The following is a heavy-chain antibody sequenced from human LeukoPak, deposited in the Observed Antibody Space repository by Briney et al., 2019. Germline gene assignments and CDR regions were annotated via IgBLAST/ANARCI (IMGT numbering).Heavy chain of an antibody. CDR1: GFAFSDYY. D-gene: IGHD4-17*01. CDR3: ARYEDDYGDYAIDY. Sequence: PGGSLRLSCAASGFAFSDYYMSWIRQAPGKGLEWVSYISSSGSTIYYADSVKGRFTISRDNAKNSLYLQMNSLRAEDTAVYYCARYEDDYGDYAIDYWGQGTLVTVSS. V-gene: IGHV3-11*04. CDR2: ISSSGSTI. J-gene: IGHJ4*02.